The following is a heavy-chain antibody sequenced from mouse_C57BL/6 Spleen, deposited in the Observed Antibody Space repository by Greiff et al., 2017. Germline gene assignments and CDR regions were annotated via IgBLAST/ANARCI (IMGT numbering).Heavy chain of an antibody. D-gene: IGHD1-1*01. CDR3: ARCEYYGKRYCDY. V-gene: IGHV1-39*01. J-gene: IGHJ2*01. Sequence: VQLQQSGPELVKPGASVKISCKASGYSFTDYNMNWVQQSNGTSLEWIGVINPNYGTTSYNQKFKGKATLTVDQSSSTAYMQLNSLTSEDSAVYYCARCEYYGKRYCDYWGQGTTLTVSA. CDR2: INPNYGTT. CDR1: GYSFTDYN.